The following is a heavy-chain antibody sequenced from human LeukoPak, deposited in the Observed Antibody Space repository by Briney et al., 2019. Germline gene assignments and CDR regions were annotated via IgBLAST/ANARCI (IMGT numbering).Heavy chain of an antibody. D-gene: IGHD1-26*01. Sequence: GASVKVSCKASGYTFTGYYMHWVRQAPGQGLEWMGWINPNSGGTNYAQKFQGRVTMTRDTSISTAYMELSRLRSDDTAVYYSARIYSGSYSTDDYWGQGTLVTVSS. V-gene: IGHV1-2*02. CDR3: ARIYSGSYSTDDY. J-gene: IGHJ4*02. CDR1: GYTFTGYY. CDR2: INPNSGGT.